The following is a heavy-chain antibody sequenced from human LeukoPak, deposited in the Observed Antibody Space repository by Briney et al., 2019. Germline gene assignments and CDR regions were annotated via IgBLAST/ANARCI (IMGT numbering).Heavy chain of an antibody. V-gene: IGHV6-1*01. CDR3: AQADSTGYFYFQH. CDR1: GDSVSSNSAA. CDR2: TYYRSEWYN. J-gene: IGHJ1*01. D-gene: IGHD3-22*01. Sequence: SQTLSLTCAISGDSVSSNSAAWNWIRQSPSRGLEWLGRTYYRSEWYNDYAVSVKSRININSHTSKNQFSLQLNSVTPDDTAVYYCAQADSTGYFYFQHWGQGTLVTVSS.